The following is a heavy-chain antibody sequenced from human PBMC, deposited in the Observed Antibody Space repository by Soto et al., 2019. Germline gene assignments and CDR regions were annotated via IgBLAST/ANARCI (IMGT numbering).Heavy chain of an antibody. J-gene: IGHJ3*02. V-gene: IGHV4-4*03. CDR2: IYHSGST. CDR1: GGSISSSNW. Sequence: APEKLSLTYAVSGGSISSSNWWSWVRQPPGKGLEWIGEIYHSGSTNYNPSLKSRVTISVDKSKNQFSLKLSSVTAADTAVYYCARVSVYYDILTAYTPTSFPFD. CDR3: ARVSVYYDILTAYTPTSFPFD. D-gene: IGHD3-9*01.